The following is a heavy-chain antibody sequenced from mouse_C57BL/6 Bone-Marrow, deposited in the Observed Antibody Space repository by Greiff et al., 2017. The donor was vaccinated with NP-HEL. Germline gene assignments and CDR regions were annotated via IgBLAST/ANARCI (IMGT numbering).Heavy chain of an antibody. CDR2: ISNGGGST. D-gene: IGHD1-1*02. V-gene: IGHV5-12*01. J-gene: IGHJ2*01. CDR1: GFTFSDYY. CDR3: ARRGDYGPFDY. Sequence: EVKLVESGGGLVQPGGSLKLSCAASGFTFSDYYTYWVRQTPEKRLEWVAYISNGGGSTYYPDTVKGRFTISRDNAKNTLYLQMSRLKSEDTAMYYCARRGDYGPFDYWGQGTTLTVSS.